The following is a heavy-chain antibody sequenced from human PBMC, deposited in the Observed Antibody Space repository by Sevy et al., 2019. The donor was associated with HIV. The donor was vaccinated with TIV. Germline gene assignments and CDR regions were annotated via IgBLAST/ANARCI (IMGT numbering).Heavy chain of an antibody. D-gene: IGHD3-16*01. J-gene: IGHJ6*02. V-gene: IGHV4-4*07. CDR2: IYTSGST. CDR1: GGSISSYY. Sequence: SETLSLTCTVSGGSISSYYWSWIRQPAGKGLEWIGRIYTSGSTNYNPSLKSRATMSVDTSKNQFSLKLSSVTAADTAVYYCAGEGGSYYYYGMDVWGQGTTVTVSS. CDR3: AGEGGSYYYYGMDV.